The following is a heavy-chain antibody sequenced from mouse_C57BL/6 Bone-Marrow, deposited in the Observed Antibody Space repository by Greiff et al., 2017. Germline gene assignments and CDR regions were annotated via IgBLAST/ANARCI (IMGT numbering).Heavy chain of an antibody. CDR2: IWRGGST. CDR3: ARDSSGYGFAY. J-gene: IGHJ3*01. Sequence: QVQLKESGPGLVQPSQSLSITCTVSGFSLTSYGVHWVRQSPGKGLEWLGVIWRGGSTDYNAAFISRLSISKDNSKSQVFFKMNSLQADDTAIYYCARDSSGYGFAYWGQGTLVTVSA. CDR1: GFSLTSYG. V-gene: IGHV2-2*01. D-gene: IGHD3-2*02.